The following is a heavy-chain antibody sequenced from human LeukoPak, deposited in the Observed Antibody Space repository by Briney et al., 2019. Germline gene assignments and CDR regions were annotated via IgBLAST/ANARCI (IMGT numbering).Heavy chain of an antibody. J-gene: IGHJ4*02. CDR2: ISGGGDSI. D-gene: IGHD5/OR15-5a*01. CDR3: AKECPLFDY. CDR1: GFTFSDYA. Sequence: PGASLRLSCAASGFTFSDYAMSWVRQAPGRGLEWVSTISGGGDSIYYADSVRGRFTISRDNSKNTLYLQMKSLRVEDTAVYYCAKECPLFDYWGQGTLVTVSA. V-gene: IGHV3-23*01.